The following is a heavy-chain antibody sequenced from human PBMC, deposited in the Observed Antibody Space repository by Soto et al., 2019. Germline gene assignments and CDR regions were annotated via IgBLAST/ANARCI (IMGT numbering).Heavy chain of an antibody. CDR2: ISWNSGSI. CDR1: GCTFDDYA. J-gene: IGHJ4*02. V-gene: IGHV3-9*01. D-gene: IGHD6-6*01. CDR3: AKGGYSSSSDYFDY. Sequence: SLRLSCAAAGCTFDDYAMHWVRQAPGKGLEWVSGISWNSGSIGYADSVKGRFTISRDNAKNSLYLQMNSLRAEDTALYYCAKGGYSSSSDYFDYWGQGTLVTVSS.